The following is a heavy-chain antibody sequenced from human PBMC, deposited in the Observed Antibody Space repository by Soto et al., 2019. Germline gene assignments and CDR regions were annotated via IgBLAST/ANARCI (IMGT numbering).Heavy chain of an antibody. Sequence: WGSLRLSCAASGFTFSSSAMSWVRQAPGKGLEWVSSISGSSEDTYYADSVKGRFIILRDNPRNTLYLQMNTLRAEDTAVYYCAKVQTWTIFDYWGQGTLVTVSS. CDR3: AKVQTWTIFDY. CDR2: ISGSSEDT. D-gene: IGHD1-1*01. V-gene: IGHV3-23*01. J-gene: IGHJ4*02. CDR1: GFTFSSSA.